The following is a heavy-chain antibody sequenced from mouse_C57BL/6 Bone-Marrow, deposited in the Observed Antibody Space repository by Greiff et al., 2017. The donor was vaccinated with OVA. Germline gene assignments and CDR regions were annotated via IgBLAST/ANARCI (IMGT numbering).Heavy chain of an antibody. CDR1: GFTFSDYY. V-gene: IGHV5-16*01. Sequence: EVKVVESEGGLVQPGSSMKLSCTASGFTFSDYYMAWVRQVPEKGLEWVANINYDGSSTYYLDSLKSRFIISRDNAKNILYLQMSSLKSEDTATYYCARDRVTTGMDYWGQGTSVTVSS. D-gene: IGHD1-1*01. J-gene: IGHJ4*01. CDR3: ARDRVTTGMDY. CDR2: INYDGSST.